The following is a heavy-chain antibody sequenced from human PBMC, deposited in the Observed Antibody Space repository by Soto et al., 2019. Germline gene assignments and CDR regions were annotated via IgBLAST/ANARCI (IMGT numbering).Heavy chain of an antibody. J-gene: IGHJ4*02. V-gene: IGHV4-39*01. CDR3: ASQRTTVVTQAYFDH. CDR2: IYYSGRS. CDR1: GGSITSSSYY. D-gene: IGHD4-17*01. Sequence: SETLSLTCTVSGGSITSSSYYWGWIRQPPGKGLEWIGGIYYSGRSYYNPSLKSRVTMSVDTSKNQFSLTLNSVTAADAAVYYCASQRTTVVTQAYFDHWGQGTLVTVSS.